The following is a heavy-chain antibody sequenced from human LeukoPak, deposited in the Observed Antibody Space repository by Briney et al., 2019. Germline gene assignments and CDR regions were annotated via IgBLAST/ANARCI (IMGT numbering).Heavy chain of an antibody. Sequence: SETLSLTCTVSGGSISSYFWSWIRQPPGKGLEWIGYVYYSGSTNYNPSLKSRVTISVDTSKNQFSLKLSSVTAAGTAVYYCARGTGTAVYWGQGTLVTVSS. CDR3: ARGTGTAVY. D-gene: IGHD6-19*01. J-gene: IGHJ4*02. CDR2: VYYSGST. V-gene: IGHV4-59*01. CDR1: GGSISSYF.